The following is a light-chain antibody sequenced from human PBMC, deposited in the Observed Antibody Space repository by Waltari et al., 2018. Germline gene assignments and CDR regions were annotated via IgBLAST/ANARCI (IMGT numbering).Light chain of an antibody. CDR2: DAS. V-gene: IGKV3-11*01. Sequence: EIVLTQSPATLSLSPGERATLSCRASQSVSRYLAWYQQTPGQAPRLLIYDASNRATGIPARFSGSGSGTDFTLTISSLEPEDFAVYYCQQRRNWPLTFGGGTKVEIK. J-gene: IGKJ4*01. CDR1: QSVSRY. CDR3: QQRRNWPLT.